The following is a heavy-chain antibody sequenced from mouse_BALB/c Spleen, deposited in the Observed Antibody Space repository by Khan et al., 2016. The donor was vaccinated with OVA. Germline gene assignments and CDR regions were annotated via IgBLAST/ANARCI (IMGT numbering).Heavy chain of an antibody. V-gene: IGHV9-3-1*01. CDR1: GYTFTNYV. J-gene: IGHJ2*01. Sequence: QIQLVQSGPELKKPGETVKISCKASGYTFTNYVINWVKQSPGKGLKWMGWINTYTGEPTYDDDFKGRFAFSLETSASTAFLQINSLKNEDTSTYFCARFHGGYWGQGTTLTVSS. CDR2: INTYTGEP. CDR3: ARFHGGY.